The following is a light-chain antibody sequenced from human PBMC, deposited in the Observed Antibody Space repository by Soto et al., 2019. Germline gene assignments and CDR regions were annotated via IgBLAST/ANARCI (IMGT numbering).Light chain of an antibody. CDR2: GAS. CDR3: QQWIRWT. J-gene: IGKJ1*01. Sequence: EILMTQSPDTLSVSPGDRATLSCRASESVGTNVAWFQQRPGQAPRLLIYGASTRVAGIPARFSGSGSETEFTLTISSLQSEDFAIYHCQQWIRWTFGQGTRLELK. V-gene: IGKV3-15*01. CDR1: ESVGTN.